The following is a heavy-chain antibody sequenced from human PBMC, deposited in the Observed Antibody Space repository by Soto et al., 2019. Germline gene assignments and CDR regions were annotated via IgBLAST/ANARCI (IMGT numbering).Heavy chain of an antibody. CDR2: ISGSGGST. CDR1: GFTFSSYA. V-gene: IGHV3-23*01. J-gene: IGHJ4*02. CDR3: RAYNWNGYFDY. Sequence: EVQLLESGGGLVQPGGSLRLSCAASGFTFSSYAMSWVRQAPGKGLEWASAISGSGGSTYYADSVKGRFTISRDNSKNTLYLQMNSLRAEDTAVYYCRAYNWNGYFDYWGQGTLVTVSS. D-gene: IGHD1-1*01.